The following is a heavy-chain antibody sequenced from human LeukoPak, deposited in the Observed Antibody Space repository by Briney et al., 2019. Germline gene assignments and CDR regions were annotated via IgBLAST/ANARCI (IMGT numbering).Heavy chain of an antibody. CDR1: GGSISSYY. J-gene: IGHJ6*02. D-gene: IGHD3-9*01. CDR3: ARESFDWLFDYYYYYGMDV. CDR2: IYTSGST. V-gene: IGHV4-4*07. Sequence: SETLSLTCTASGGSISSYYWSWIRQPAGKGLEWIGRIYTSGSTNYNPSLKSRVTMSVDTSKNQFSLKLSSVTAADTAVYYCARESFDWLFDYYYYYGMDVWGQGTTVTVSS.